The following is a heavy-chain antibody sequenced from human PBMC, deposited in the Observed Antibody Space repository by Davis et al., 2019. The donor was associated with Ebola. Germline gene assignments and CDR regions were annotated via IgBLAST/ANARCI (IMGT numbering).Heavy chain of an antibody. Sequence: PGGSLRLSCAASGFTFSSYAMSWIRQPPGKGLEWIGYIYYSGSTNYNPSLKSRVTISVDTSKNQFSLKLSSVTAADTAVYYCARAEGGRAYYYYGMDVWGQGTTVTVSS. J-gene: IGHJ6*02. D-gene: IGHD3-16*01. CDR2: IYYSGST. CDR3: ARAEGGRAYYYYGMDV. CDR1: GFTFSSYA. V-gene: IGHV4-59*01.